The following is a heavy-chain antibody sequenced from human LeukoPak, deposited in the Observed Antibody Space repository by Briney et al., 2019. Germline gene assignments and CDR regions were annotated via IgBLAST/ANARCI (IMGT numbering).Heavy chain of an antibody. CDR1: GFTFSSYA. CDR3: AGGDYYDSSGYYADDY. J-gene: IGHJ4*02. D-gene: IGHD3-22*01. CDR2: ISYDGSNK. V-gene: IGHV3-30*04. Sequence: GGSLRLSCAASGFTFSSYAMHWVRQAPGKGLEWVAVISYDGSNKYYADSVKGRFTISRDNSKNTLYLQMNSLRAKDTAVYYCAGGDYYDSSGYYADDYWGQGTLVTVSS.